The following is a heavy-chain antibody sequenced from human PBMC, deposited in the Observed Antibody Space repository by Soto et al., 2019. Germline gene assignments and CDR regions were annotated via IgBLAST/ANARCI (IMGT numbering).Heavy chain of an antibody. D-gene: IGHD6-19*01. V-gene: IGHV3-30*18. J-gene: IGHJ4*02. Sequence: QVQLVESGGGVVQPGRSLRLSCAASGFTFSSYGMHWVRQAPGKGLEWVAVISYDGSNKYYADSVKGRFTISRDNSKNTLYLQMISLRAEDTAVYYCAKGSVAGSADFDYWGQGTLVTVSS. CDR3: AKGSVAGSADFDY. CDR1: GFTFSSYG. CDR2: ISYDGSNK.